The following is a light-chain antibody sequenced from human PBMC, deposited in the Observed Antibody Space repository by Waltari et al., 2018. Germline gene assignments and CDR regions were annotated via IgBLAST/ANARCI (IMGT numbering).Light chain of an antibody. J-gene: IGKJ1*01. Sequence: DTQMTQSPSSLSASVGDTVTISCRPSQYIGGYLNWYQLKGGKAPKLLIAGSSRLQDGVPSRFTGSGSGTDFTLTISSLHSDDFAIYVCQQSFIPPWTFGQGTKVDI. CDR2: GSS. CDR1: QYIGGY. CDR3: QQSFIPPWT. V-gene: IGKV1-39*01.